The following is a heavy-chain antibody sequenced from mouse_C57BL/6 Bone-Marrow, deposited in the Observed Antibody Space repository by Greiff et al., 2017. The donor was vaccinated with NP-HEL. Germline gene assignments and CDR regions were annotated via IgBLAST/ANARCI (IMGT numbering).Heavy chain of an antibody. V-gene: IGHV5-6*01. Sequence: EVQLQESGGDLVKPGGSLKLSCAASGFTFSSYGMSWVRQTPDKRLEWVATISSGGSYPYYPDSVKGRFTISRDNAKNTLYLQMSSLTSEDTAMYYCARHYYSNYCDYGGRGTTLTVSS. CDR3: ARHYYSNYCDY. CDR1: GFTFSSYG. J-gene: IGHJ2*01. D-gene: IGHD2-5*01. CDR2: ISSGGSYP.